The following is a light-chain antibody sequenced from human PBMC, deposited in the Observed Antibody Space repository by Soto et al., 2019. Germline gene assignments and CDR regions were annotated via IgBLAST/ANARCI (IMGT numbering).Light chain of an antibody. CDR2: EVS. V-gene: IGLV2-23*02. J-gene: IGLJ1*01. CDR1: SSDVGSYNL. Sequence: QSALTQPASVSGSPGQSITISCTGTSSDVGSYNLVSWYQQHPGKAPKLVIYEVSKRPSGVSNRFSGSKSGNTASLTISWLQADDEADYYRSSSARFSSYVLVTGTYVTVL. CDR3: SSSARFSSYV.